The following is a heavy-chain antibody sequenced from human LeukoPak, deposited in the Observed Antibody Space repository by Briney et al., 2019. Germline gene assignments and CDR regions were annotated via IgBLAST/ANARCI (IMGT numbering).Heavy chain of an antibody. CDR3: ARDLNYYGSGSHQNI. CDR1: GFTFDDYA. V-gene: IGHV3-9*01. D-gene: IGHD3-10*01. CDR2: ISWNSGSI. Sequence: GGSLRLSCAASGFTFDDYAMHWVRQAPGKGLEWVSGISWNSGSIGYADSVKGRFTISRDNAKNSLYLQMNSLRAEDTALYYCARDLNYYGSGSHQNIWGQGTMVTVSS. J-gene: IGHJ3*02.